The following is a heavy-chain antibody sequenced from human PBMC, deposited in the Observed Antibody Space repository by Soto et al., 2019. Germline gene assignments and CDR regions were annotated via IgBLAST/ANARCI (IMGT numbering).Heavy chain of an antibody. J-gene: IGHJ6*02. CDR1: GFTFDDYT. V-gene: IGHV3-43*01. D-gene: IGHD3-10*01. Sequence: GGSLRLSCAASGFTFDDYTMHWVRQAPGKGLEWVSLISWDGGSTYYADSVKGRFTISRDNSKNSLYLQMNSLRTEDTTLYYCAKDGMDGSGSYYPSTLYYYGMDVWGQGTTVTVSS. CDR3: AKDGMDGSGSYYPSTLYYYGMDV. CDR2: ISWDGGST.